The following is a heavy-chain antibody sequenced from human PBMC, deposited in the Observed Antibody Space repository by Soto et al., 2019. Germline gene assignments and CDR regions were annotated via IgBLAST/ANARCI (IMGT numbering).Heavy chain of an antibody. CDR3: ARDGLLFSGPYRPSRFDY. D-gene: IGHD3-16*02. CDR1: GFKFSDYW. Sequence: AGGSLRLSCAASGFKFSDYWMSWVRQAPGKGLEWVGNIKHDTSEAHYADSVKGRFTITRDNIKNFLFLQMNGLRPDDTASYYCARDGLLFSGPYRPSRFDYWGLGTLVTVSS. CDR2: IKHDTSEA. V-gene: IGHV3-7*03. J-gene: IGHJ4*02.